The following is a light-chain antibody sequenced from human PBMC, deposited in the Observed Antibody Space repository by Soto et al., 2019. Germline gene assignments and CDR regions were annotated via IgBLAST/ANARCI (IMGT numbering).Light chain of an antibody. J-gene: IGKJ2*01. V-gene: IGKV3-15*01. Sequence: EIVMTQSQATLSVSPGERATLSCRASQSVSSYLACYQQKPGQAPRLLIYGASTRATGIPARFSGSGSGTEFTLTISSLQSEDFAVYYCQQYNNWPPMYTFGQGTQLEIK. CDR2: GAS. CDR3: QQYNNWPPMYT. CDR1: QSVSSY.